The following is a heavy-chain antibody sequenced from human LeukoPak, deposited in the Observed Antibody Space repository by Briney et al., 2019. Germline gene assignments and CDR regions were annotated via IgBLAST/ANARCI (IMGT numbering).Heavy chain of an antibody. Sequence: GGSLRLSCAASGFTFSSYSINWVRQAPGKGLEWVSSIISSSSYIYYADSVKGLFTISRDNPKNSLYLQMNTLRVEATAVYCCARGVVVTAISYSKWFDCWGQGTLVTVSS. CDR3: ARGVVVTAISYSKWFDC. V-gene: IGHV3-21*01. CDR1: GFTFSSYS. CDR2: IISSSSYI. D-gene: IGHD2-21*02. J-gene: IGHJ4*02.